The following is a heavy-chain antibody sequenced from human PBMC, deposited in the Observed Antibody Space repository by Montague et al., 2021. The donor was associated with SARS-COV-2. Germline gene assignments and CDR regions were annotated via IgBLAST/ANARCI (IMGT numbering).Heavy chain of an antibody. CDR2: IYASGGT. Sequence: SETLSLTCTVSGDSISSFYWNWIRQPAGKGLEWIGRIYASGGTNYNPSLKSRVTMSVDTSKNQFSLKLNSVTAADTAVYYCGRGVVAATPVVDYWGREPWSPSPQ. V-gene: IGHV4-4*07. D-gene: IGHD2-15*01. CDR1: GDSISSFY. J-gene: IGHJ4*02. CDR3: GRGVVAATPVVDY.